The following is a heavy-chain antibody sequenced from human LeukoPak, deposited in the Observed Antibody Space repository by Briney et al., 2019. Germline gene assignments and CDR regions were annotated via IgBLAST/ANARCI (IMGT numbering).Heavy chain of an antibody. J-gene: IGHJ4*02. CDR3: ARGGTFGYSYGRGMNY. D-gene: IGHD5-18*01. V-gene: IGHV4-34*01. CDR2: INHSGST. CDR1: GFTFDDLG. Sequence: PGGSLRLSCAASGFTFDDLGMSWIRQPPGKGLEWIGEINHSGSTNYNPSLKSRVTISVDTSKNQFSLKLSSVTAADTAVYYCARGGTFGYSYGRGMNYWGQGTLVTVSS.